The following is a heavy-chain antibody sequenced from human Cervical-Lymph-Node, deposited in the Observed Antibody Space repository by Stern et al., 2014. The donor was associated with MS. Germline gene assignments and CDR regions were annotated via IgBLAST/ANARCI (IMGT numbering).Heavy chain of an antibody. D-gene: IGHD3-9*01. J-gene: IGHJ4*02. V-gene: IGHV4-61*02. Sequence: QVQLQESGPGLVKPSQTLSLTCTVSGGAFTSGTYYWSWIRQPAGKGLEWVGHVSNTGGTDYNPSLKSRVILSVHTSQNQFSLTLNSGTAADTAVYYCAAHYYDVLTGYYNLDYWGQGTLVTVSS. CDR3: AAHYYDVLTGYYNLDY. CDR2: VSNTGGT. CDR1: GGAFTSGTYY.